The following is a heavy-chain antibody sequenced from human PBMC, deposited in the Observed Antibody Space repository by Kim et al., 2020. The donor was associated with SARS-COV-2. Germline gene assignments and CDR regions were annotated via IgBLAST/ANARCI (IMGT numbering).Heavy chain of an antibody. CDR1: GFTFSSYA. Sequence: GGSLRLSCAASGFTFSSYAMHWVRQAPGKGLEWVAVISYDGSNKYYADSVKGRFTISRDNSKNTLYLQMNSLRAEDTAVYYCARDKWSEGSSWYDYWGQGTLVTVSS. D-gene: IGHD6-13*01. CDR3: ARDKWSEGSSWYDY. CDR2: ISYDGSNK. J-gene: IGHJ4*02. V-gene: IGHV3-30-3*01.